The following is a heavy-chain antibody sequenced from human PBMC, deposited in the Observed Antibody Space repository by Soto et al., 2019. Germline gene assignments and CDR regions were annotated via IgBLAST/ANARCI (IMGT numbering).Heavy chain of an antibody. CDR1: GFALSDYI. CDR2: MTGSSGNT. CDR3: AKSSGTGKSDGMDV. J-gene: IGHJ6*02. Sequence: EVQVLQSGGGLVQPGGSLRLSCAASGFALSDYIMTWVRQAPGKGLEWVSSMTGSSGNTYDADSVRGRFTTSRDNSKTTLYLQMNSLRDDDTAVYYCAKSSGTGKSDGMDVWGQGTTVVVSS. D-gene: IGHD7-27*01. V-gene: IGHV3-23*01.